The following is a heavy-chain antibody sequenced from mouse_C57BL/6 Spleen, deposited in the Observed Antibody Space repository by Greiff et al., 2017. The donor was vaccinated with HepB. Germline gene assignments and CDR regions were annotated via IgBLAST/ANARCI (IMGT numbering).Heavy chain of an antibody. CDR3: ARRWEDY. CDR2: IYPGSGNT. J-gene: IGHJ2*01. CDR1: GYTFTDYY. Sequence: QVQLQQSGAELVRPGASVKLSCKASGYTFTDYYINWVKQRPGQGLEWIARIYPGSGNTYYNEKFKGKATLTAEKSSSTAYMQLSSLTSEDSAVYFCARRWEDYWGQGTTLTVSS. D-gene: IGHD4-1*01. V-gene: IGHV1-76*01.